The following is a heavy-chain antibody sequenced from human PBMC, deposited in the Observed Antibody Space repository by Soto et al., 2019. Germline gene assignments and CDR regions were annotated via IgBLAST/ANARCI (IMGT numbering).Heavy chain of an antibody. Sequence: LRLSCAASGFTFSSSAMSWVRQAPEKGLEWIGRIKRETDGGTTDYAAPVKGRFTISRDDSKNTLYLQMNSLKTEDTAVYYCTKAATTVTTIDYCSQGSLDTVSS. D-gene: IGHD4-17*01. J-gene: IGHJ4*02. V-gene: IGHV3-15*01. CDR2: IKRETDGGTT. CDR3: TKAATTVTTIDY. CDR1: GFTFSSSA.